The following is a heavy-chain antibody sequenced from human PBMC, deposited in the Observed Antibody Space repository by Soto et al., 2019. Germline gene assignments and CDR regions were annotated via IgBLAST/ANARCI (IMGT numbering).Heavy chain of an antibody. Sequence: EVQLVESGGGLVQPGGSLRLSCAASGFTVSNNYMSWVRQAPGKGLEWVSVIYSGGGTYYADSVKGRFTISRDNSKNTMYLQMNSRRVEDTAVYYCARDLVGATTEYFQHWGQGTLVTVSS. V-gene: IGHV3-66*01. J-gene: IGHJ1*01. CDR3: ARDLVGATTEYFQH. D-gene: IGHD1-26*01. CDR2: IYSGGGT. CDR1: GFTVSNNY.